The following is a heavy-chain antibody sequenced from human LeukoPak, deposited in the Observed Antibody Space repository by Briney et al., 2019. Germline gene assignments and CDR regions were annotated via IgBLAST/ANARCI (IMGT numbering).Heavy chain of an antibody. CDR2: ISNDGSNK. V-gene: IGHV3-30*18. CDR1: GFTFSSYG. CDR3: AKDRDTTSARAGSAFDY. D-gene: IGHD6-19*01. J-gene: IGHJ4*02. Sequence: PGRSLRLSCAASGFTFSSYGIHWVRQAPGKGLEWVAVISNDGSNKYYADSVKGRFTISRDNFKNTVYLQMNSLRGEDTAVYYCAKDRDTTSARAGSAFDYWGQGTLVTVSS.